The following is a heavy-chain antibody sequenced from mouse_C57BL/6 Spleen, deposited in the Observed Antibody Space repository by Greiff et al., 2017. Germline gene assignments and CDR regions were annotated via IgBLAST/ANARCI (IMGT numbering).Heavy chain of an antibody. Sequence: EVKLMESGGDLVKPGGSLKLSCAASGFTFSSYGMSWVRQTPDKRLEWVATISSGGSYTYYPDSVKERFTISRDNAKNTLYLQMSSLKSEDTAMYYCARDAMDYWGQGTSVTVSS. CDR2: ISSGGSYT. J-gene: IGHJ4*01. CDR1: GFTFSSYG. V-gene: IGHV5-6*01. CDR3: ARDAMDY.